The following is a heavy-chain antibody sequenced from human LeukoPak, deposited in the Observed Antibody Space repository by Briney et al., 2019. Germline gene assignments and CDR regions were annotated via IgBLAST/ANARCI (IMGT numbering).Heavy chain of an antibody. V-gene: IGHV3-23*01. CDR1: GFTFSSYA. D-gene: IGHD6-13*01. J-gene: IGHJ4*02. CDR2: ISGSGGST. Sequence: QTGGPLRLSCAASGFTFSSYAMSWVRQAPGKGLEWVSAISGSGGSTYYADSVKGRFTISRDNSKNTLYLQMNSLRAEDTAVYYCAKRAAAGTSYFDYWGQGTLVTVSS. CDR3: AKRAAAGTSYFDY.